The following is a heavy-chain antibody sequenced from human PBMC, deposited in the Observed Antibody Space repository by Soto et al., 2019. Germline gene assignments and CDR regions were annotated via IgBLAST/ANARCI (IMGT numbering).Heavy chain of an antibody. Sequence: SETLSLTCAVYGGSFSDYFWTWIRQPPGKGLEWIGEINHSGSTNFNPSLKSRVAISADTSRNQFSLRVTSVTAADTAVYYCAGRQFVSSYFHYYYYAVDVWGQGTTGTVSS. CDR1: GGSFSDYF. V-gene: IGHV4-34*01. CDR2: INHSGST. CDR3: AGRQFVSSYFHYYYYAVDV. D-gene: IGHD6-6*01. J-gene: IGHJ6*02.